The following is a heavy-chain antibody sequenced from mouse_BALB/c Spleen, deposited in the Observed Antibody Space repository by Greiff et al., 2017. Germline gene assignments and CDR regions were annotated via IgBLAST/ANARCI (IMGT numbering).Heavy chain of an antibody. V-gene: IGHV5-9-4*01. D-gene: IGHD1-1*02. CDR1: GFTFSSYA. Sequence: DVMLVESGGGLVKPGGSLKLSCAASGFTFSSYAMSWVRQSPEKRLEWVAEISSGGSYTYYPDTVTGRFTISRDNAKNTLYLEMSSLRSEDTAMYYCAREVGNYAMDYWGQGTSVTVSS. J-gene: IGHJ4*01. CDR2: ISSGGSYT. CDR3: AREVGNYAMDY.